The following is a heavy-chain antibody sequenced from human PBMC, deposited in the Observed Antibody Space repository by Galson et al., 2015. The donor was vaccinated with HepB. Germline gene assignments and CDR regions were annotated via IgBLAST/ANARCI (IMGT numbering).Heavy chain of an antibody. CDR3: ARTYSSSWPPHYFDY. V-gene: IGHV2-26*01. J-gene: IGHJ4*02. D-gene: IGHD6-13*01. CDR2: IFSNDEK. Sequence: PALVKPTQTLTLTCTVSGFSLRTARMGVSWIRQPPGKALEWLAHIFSNDEKSYSTSLKSRLTISKDTSKSQVVLTMTNMDPVDTATYYCARTYSSSWPPHYFDYWGQGTLVTVSS. CDR1: GFSLRTARMG.